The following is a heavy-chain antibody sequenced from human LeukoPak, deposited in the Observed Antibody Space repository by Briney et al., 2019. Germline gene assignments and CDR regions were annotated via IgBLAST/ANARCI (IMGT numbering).Heavy chain of an antibody. CDR2: ISDTGGGT. J-gene: IGHJ4*02. Sequence: GGSLRLSCAASGFTFSSYAMSWVRQAPGKGLEWVSLISDTGGGTFYADSVKGRFTISRDNSKSTLYLQMNSLRAEDTAVYYCAKDLRSSSWYSFDYWGQGTLVTVSS. D-gene: IGHD6-13*01. CDR3: AKDLRSSSWYSFDY. CDR1: GFTFSSYA. V-gene: IGHV3-23*01.